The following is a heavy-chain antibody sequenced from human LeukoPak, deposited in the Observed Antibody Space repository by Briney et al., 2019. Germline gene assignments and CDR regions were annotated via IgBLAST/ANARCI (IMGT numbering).Heavy chain of an antibody. CDR2: INPSGGST. CDR3: AREVGGSGSYYNVDYYYGMDV. D-gene: IGHD3-10*01. J-gene: IGHJ6*04. V-gene: IGHV1-46*01. Sequence: GASVKVSCKASGYTFTSYYMHWVRQGPGQGLVWMGIINPSGGSTSYAQKFQGRVTMTRDTSTSTVYMELSSLRSEDMAVYYCAREVGGSGSYYNVDYYYGMDVWGKGTTVTVSS. CDR1: GYTFTSYY.